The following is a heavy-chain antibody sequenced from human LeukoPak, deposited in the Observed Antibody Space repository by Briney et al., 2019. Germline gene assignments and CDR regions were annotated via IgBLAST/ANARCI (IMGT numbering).Heavy chain of an antibody. CDR2: IKSKANNYAT. D-gene: IGHD4-17*01. CDR1: GFTFSGST. CDR3: TANGDSDY. Sequence: GGSLKLSCAASGFTFSGSTMHWVRQASGKGLEWVGRIKSKANNYATAYAASVKGRFIISRDDSKDTAYLQMNSLKTEDTALYYCTANGDSDYWGQGTLVTVSS. V-gene: IGHV3-73*01. J-gene: IGHJ4*02.